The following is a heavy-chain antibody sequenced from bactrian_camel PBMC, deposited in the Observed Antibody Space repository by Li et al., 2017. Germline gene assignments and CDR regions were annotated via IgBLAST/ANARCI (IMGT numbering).Heavy chain of an antibody. D-gene: IGHD3*01. V-gene: IGHV3S25*01. Sequence: WQLVESGGGSVQAGGSLKLSCAASGYTSSGRCVGWFRQAHGKGLEWVAGISGGSTTYYADSVKGRFAISRDTAKNTVFLQMNSLKPDDTAMYYCTPYNGYDSLFGSWGQGTQVTVS. CDR1: GYTSSGRC. CDR2: ISGGSTT. CDR3: TPYNGYDSLFGS. J-gene: IGHJ6*01.